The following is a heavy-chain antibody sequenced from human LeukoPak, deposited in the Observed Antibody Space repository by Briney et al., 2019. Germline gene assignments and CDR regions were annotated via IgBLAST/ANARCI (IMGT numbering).Heavy chain of an antibody. Sequence: GGSLRLSCAASGFTFSAYGMQWVRQAPGKGLEWVAFVRYNGNDKYYADSVKGRFTISRDNSKNTVYLQMNSLRAEDTAVYYCAKDGAYSTLDYWGQGTLVTVSS. CDR2: VRYNGNDK. CDR1: GFTFSAYG. V-gene: IGHV3-30*02. J-gene: IGHJ4*02. D-gene: IGHD4-11*01. CDR3: AKDGAYSTLDY.